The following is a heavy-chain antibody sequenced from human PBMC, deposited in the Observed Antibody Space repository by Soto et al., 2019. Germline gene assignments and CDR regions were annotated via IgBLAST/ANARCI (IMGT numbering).Heavy chain of an antibody. Sequence: SETLSLTCTVSGASRNNYYWTWNRQPPGKGLEWIGYIHYSGSTTYNPSLKNRVTISRDTSKKQFYLNLTSVTAADTAVYFCARSYSNGWYFSGYWGQGTLVTVSS. D-gene: IGHD6-19*01. CDR1: GASRNNYY. CDR2: IHYSGST. CDR3: ARSYSNGWYFSGY. V-gene: IGHV4-59*01. J-gene: IGHJ4*02.